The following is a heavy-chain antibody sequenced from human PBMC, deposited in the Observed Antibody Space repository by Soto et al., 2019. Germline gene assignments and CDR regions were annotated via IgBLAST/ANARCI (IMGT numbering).Heavy chain of an antibody. CDR1: GFTFSSYA. CDR2: ISGSGGST. Sequence: EVQLLESGGGLVQPGGSLRLSCAASGFTFSSYAMSWVRQAPGKGLKWVSAISGSGGSTYYADSVKGRFTISRDNSKNTLFLQMNSLRAEDTAVYYCAKDGLEGGWFSSVDYWGQGSLVTVSS. V-gene: IGHV3-23*01. CDR3: AKDGLEGGWFSSVDY. J-gene: IGHJ4*02. D-gene: IGHD6-19*01.